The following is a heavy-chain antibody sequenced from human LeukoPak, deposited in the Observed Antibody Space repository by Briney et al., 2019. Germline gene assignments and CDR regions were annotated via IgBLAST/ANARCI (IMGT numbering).Heavy chain of an antibody. CDR3: ARDELLRDAFDI. V-gene: IGHV4-61*02. J-gene: IGHJ3*02. Sequence: SETLSLTCTVSGGSISSGSYYWSWIRQPAGKGLEWIGRIYTSGSTNYNPSLKSRVTISVDTSKNQFSLKLGSVTAADTAVYYCARDELLRDAFDIWGQGTMVTVSS. D-gene: IGHD1-7*01. CDR2: IYTSGST. CDR1: GGSISSGSYY.